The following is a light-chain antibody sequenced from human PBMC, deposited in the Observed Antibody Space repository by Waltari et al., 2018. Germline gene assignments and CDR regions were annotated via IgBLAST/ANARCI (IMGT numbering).Light chain of an antibody. V-gene: IGLV2-8*01. J-gene: IGLJ2*01. CDR3: SSYAGSNNVV. CDR2: EVS. Sequence: QSALTQHPSATGCPGTSVTISCTGTSSDVARSNYASWYQQHPGKAPKIMIDEVSKLPSGLPARLSGSKSGNTASLTVSGRQAEDEADYYCSSYAGSNNVVFGGGTKLTVL. CDR1: SSDVARSNY.